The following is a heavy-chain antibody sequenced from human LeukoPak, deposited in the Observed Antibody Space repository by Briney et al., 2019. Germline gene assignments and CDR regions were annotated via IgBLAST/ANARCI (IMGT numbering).Heavy chain of an antibody. CDR2: IYSGGST. D-gene: IGHD5-18*01. J-gene: IGHJ4*02. CDR1: GFTVSSNY. Sequence: GGSLRLSCAASGFTVSSNYMSWVRQAPGKGLEWVSVIYSGGSTYYADSVKGRFTISRDNSKNTLYLQMNSLRAEDTAVYYCARVAAMVTGGFDYWGQGTLVTVSS. V-gene: IGHV3-53*01. CDR3: ARVAAMVTGGFDY.